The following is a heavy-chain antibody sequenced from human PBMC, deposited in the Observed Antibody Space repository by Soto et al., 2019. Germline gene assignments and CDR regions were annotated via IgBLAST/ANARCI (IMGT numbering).Heavy chain of an antibody. CDR2: IDSDGSST. J-gene: IGHJ6*02. CDR1: GFTFGSYW. Sequence: EVQLVESGGGLVPPGGSLRVSCAASGFTFGSYWMNWVRQAPGKGLVWVSRIDSDGSSTTYADSVKGRFTTSRDNAKNTLYLQMSSLRVEDTAVYYCARGRPYGMDVWGQGTTVTVSS. CDR3: ARGRPYGMDV. V-gene: IGHV3-74*01.